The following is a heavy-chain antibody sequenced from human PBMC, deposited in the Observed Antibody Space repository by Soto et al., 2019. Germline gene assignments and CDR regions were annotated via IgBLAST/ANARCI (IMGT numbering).Heavy chain of an antibody. CDR3: ARYAAEVTTFFDQ. J-gene: IGHJ4*02. CDR2: MKQDGIEK. D-gene: IGHD4-17*01. V-gene: IGHV3-7*03. Sequence: GGSLRLSCAASGFTFSSYWMSWVRQAPGKGLEWVANMKQDGIEKYYVDSVKGRFTISRDNAKNSLYLQMNSLRAEDTAVYYCARYAAEVTTFFDQWGQGTLVTVSS. CDR1: GFTFSSYW.